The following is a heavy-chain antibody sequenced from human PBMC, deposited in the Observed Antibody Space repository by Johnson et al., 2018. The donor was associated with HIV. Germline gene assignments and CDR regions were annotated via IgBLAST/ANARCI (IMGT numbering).Heavy chain of an antibody. Sequence: QVQLVESGGGVVQPGRSLRLSCAASGFTFSSYAMHWVRQAPGKGLEWVAVISYDGSNKYYADSVKGRFTISRDNSKNTLYLQMKSLRAEDTAVYYCAREKWELRGDAFDIWGQGTMVTVSS. CDR1: GFTFSSYA. D-gene: IGHD1-26*01. CDR3: AREKWELRGDAFDI. V-gene: IGHV3-30*04. CDR2: ISYDGSNK. J-gene: IGHJ3*02.